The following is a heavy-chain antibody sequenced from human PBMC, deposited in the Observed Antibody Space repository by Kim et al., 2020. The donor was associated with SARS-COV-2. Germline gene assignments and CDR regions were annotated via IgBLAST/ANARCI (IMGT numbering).Heavy chain of an antibody. J-gene: IGHJ3*02. CDR1: GYTFTGYY. CDR2: INPNSGGT. Sequence: ASVKVSCKASGYTFTGYYMHWVRQAPGQGLEWMGWINPNSGGTNYAQKFQGRVTMTRDTSISTAYMELSRLRSDDTAVYYCAREGGQWELLDDAFDIWGQGTMVTVSS. CDR3: AREGGQWELLDDAFDI. V-gene: IGHV1-2*02. D-gene: IGHD1-26*01.